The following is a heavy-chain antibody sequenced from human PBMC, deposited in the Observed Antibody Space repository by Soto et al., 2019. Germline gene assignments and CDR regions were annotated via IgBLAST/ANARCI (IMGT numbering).Heavy chain of an antibody. V-gene: IGHV4-39*01. D-gene: IGHD2-8*01. CDR3: ARHPGYAVPTVYATHYFDY. CDR2: IYYSGST. CDR1: GGSISSNNYY. J-gene: IGHJ4*02. Sequence: QLQLQESGPGLVKPSETLSLTCTVSGGSISSNNYYWGWIRQPPGKGLEWLGSIYYSGSTYYNPSLKSRVSMAVDTSQSQCSLRLSSVTAADTAVYYCARHPGYAVPTVYATHYFDYWGQGILVTVSS.